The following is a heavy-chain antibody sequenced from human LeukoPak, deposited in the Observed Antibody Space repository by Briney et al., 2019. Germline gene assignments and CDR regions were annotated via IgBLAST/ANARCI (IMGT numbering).Heavy chain of an antibody. V-gene: IGHV3-30*18. J-gene: IGHJ4*02. D-gene: IGHD6-13*01. CDR2: ISYDGSNK. CDR3: AKDFRYSSSWALDY. CDR1: GFTFSSYG. Sequence: GGSLRLSCAASGFTFSSYGMHWVRQAPGKGREWVAVISYDGSNKYYADSVKGRFTISRDNSKNTLYLQMNSLRAEDTAAYYCAKDFRYSSSWALDYWGQGTLVTVSS.